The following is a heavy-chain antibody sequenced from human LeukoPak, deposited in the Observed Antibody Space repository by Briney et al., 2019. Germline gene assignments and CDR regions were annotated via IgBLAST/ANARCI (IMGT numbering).Heavy chain of an antibody. CDR2: IRSKAYGGTT. J-gene: IGHJ4*02. Sequence: GGSLRLSCTTSGFTFGDYAVSWVRQAPGKGLEWVGFIRSKAYGGTTEYAASVKGRFTISRDDFKSIAYLQMNSLKTEDTAVYYCTKDYGAYVPYRFDYWGQGTLVTVSS. V-gene: IGHV3-49*04. CDR1: GFTFGDYA. D-gene: IGHD4-17*01. CDR3: TKDYGAYVPYRFDY.